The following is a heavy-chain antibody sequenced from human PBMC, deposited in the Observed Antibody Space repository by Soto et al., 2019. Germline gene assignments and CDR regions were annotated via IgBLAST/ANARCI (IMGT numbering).Heavy chain of an antibody. Sequence: GSLKLSCSASGFTVSSNYMSWVREAPGRGLDWVSVIYSGGSTYYADSVKGRFTISRDNSKNTLYLQMNSLRAEDTAVYYCARDQRYCSGGSCYFEADAFDIWGQETMVT. V-gene: IGHV3-53*01. D-gene: IGHD2-15*01. CDR1: GFTVSSNY. J-gene: IGHJ3*02. CDR3: ARDQRYCSGGSCYFEADAFDI. CDR2: IYSGGST.